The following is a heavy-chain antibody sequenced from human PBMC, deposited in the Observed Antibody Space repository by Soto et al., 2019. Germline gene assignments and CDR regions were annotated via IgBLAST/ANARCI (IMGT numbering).Heavy chain of an antibody. Sequence: QVQLQESGPGLVKPSETLSLTCTVSGGSISSYYWSWIRQPPGKGLEWIGYMYNTGSNIYNPPLTSRVTKSVDTSKNQYSLKLNSVTAADTAVYYCARDLWGYCGTDCYPLDVWGQGTTVTVSS. CDR3: ARDLWGYCGTDCYPLDV. CDR1: GGSISSYY. D-gene: IGHD2-21*02. V-gene: IGHV4-59*01. J-gene: IGHJ6*02. CDR2: MYNTGSN.